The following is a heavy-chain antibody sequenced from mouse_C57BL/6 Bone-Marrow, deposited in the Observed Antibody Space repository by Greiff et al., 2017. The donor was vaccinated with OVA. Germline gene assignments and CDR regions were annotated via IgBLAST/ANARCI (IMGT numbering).Heavy chain of an antibody. D-gene: IGHD2-4*01. Sequence: VHVKQSGAELVRPGSSVKMSCKTSGYTFTSYGINWVKQRPGQGLEWIGYIYIGNGYTEYNEKFKGKATLTSDTSSSTAYMQLSSLTSEDSAIYFCARYDYDGGPWYFDVWGTGTTVTVSS. J-gene: IGHJ1*03. V-gene: IGHV1-58*01. CDR1: GYTFTSYG. CDR3: ARYDYDGGPWYFDV. CDR2: IYIGNGYT.